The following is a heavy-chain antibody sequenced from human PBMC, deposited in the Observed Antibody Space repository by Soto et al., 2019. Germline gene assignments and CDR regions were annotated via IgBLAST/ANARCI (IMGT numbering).Heavy chain of an antibody. CDR3: ARGVDCSGGCCFSFYYYDYGFDV. CDR2: ISAYNDKT. V-gene: IGHV1-18*04. CDR1: GYTFTSYG. J-gene: IGHJ6*02. D-gene: IGHD2-15*01. Sequence: QVQLVQSGTEVKKPGASVKVSCKASGYTFTSYGISWVRQAPGQGREWMGWISAYNDKTIYTQKLQGRVTMNTDTSTSTAYMELRSLRSDDTAVYYCARGVDCSGGCCFSFYYYDYGFDVWGQGTTLTVSS.